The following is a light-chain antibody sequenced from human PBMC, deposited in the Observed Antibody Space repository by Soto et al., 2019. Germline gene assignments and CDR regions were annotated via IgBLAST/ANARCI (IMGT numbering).Light chain of an antibody. CDR3: QQYYSIPFT. V-gene: IGKV4-1*01. J-gene: IGKJ3*01. CDR2: WAS. CDR1: QSVLYSSNNKNH. Sequence: DIVMTQSPDSLAVSLGERATINCKSSQSVLYSSNNKNHLGWYQQKPGQPPKLLIYWASTRESGVPDRFSGSGSGTDFTLTISSLQAKDVAVYYCQQYYSIPFTFGPGTKVDIK.